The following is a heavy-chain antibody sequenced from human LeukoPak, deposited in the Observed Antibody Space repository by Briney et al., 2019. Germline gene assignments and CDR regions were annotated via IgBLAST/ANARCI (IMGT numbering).Heavy chain of an antibody. V-gene: IGHV4-30-4*08. D-gene: IGHD4-17*01. J-gene: IGHJ4*02. CDR2: IYYSGST. CDR3: ARGGYGDHGYFDY. CDR1: GFTFSSYA. Sequence: LRLSCAASGFTFSSYAMSWVRQPPGKGLEWIGYIYYSGSTYYNPSLKSRVTISVDTSKNQFSLKLSSVTAADTAVYYCARGGYGDHGYFDYWGQGTLVTVSS.